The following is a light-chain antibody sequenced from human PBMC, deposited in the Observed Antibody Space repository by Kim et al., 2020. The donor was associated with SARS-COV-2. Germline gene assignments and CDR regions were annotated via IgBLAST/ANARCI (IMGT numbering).Light chain of an antibody. J-gene: IGLJ2*01. Sequence: APGKTATITCGGNNIGRQSVHWYQQKPGHAPVLVIYYDTNRPSGIPERFSGSNSGNTATLTTSRVEVGDEADYYCQVWDSSSDHVVFGGGTQLTVL. CDR3: QVWDSSSDHVV. CDR1: NIGRQS. CDR2: YDT. V-gene: IGLV3-21*04.